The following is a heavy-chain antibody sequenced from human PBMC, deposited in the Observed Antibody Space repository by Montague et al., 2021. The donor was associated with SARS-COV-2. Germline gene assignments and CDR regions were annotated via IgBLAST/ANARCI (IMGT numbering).Heavy chain of an antibody. V-gene: IGHV2-70*01. J-gene: IGHJ4*02. CDR3: ARTYYDILTGYHTYDY. CDR2: IDWDDDK. Sequence: PALVKPTQTLTLTCTFSGFSLSTSGMCVSWIRQPPGKALEWLALIDWDDDKYYSTSLKTRLTISKDTSKNQVVLTMTNMDPVDTATYYCARTYYDILTGYHTYDYWGQGTLVTVSS. D-gene: IGHD3-9*01. CDR1: GFSLSTSGMC.